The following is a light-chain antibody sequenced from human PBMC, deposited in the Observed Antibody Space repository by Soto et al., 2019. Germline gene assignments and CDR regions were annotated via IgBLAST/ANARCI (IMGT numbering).Light chain of an antibody. CDR1: SSDVGGYDY. Sequence: QSVLTQPASVSGSPGQSITISCTGTSSDVGGYDYVSWYQQHPGKAPKFIIYDVSNRPSGVSNRFSGSKSGNTASLTISGLQAEDEADYYCSSYTATTTAFVIFGGGTKVTVL. CDR3: SSYTATTTAFVI. J-gene: IGLJ2*01. V-gene: IGLV2-14*03. CDR2: DVS.